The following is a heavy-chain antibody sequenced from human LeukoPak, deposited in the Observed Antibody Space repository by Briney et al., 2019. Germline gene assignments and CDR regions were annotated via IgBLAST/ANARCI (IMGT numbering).Heavy chain of an antibody. CDR1: GFTFSHFG. D-gene: IGHD2-2*03. CDR3: VTDRPGVMDFDF. V-gene: IGHV3-33*01. Sequence: GRSLRLSCAASGFTFSHFGMHWVRQAPGKGLEWVAVIWNDGSNEYYADSVKGRFTISRDNSKNTVSLQMNSLRAEDTAVYYCVTDRPGVMDFDFWGQGTLVTVSS. CDR2: IWNDGSNE. J-gene: IGHJ4*02.